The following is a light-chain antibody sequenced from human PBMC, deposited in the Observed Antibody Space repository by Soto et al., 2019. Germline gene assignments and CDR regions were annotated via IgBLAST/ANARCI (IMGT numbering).Light chain of an antibody. V-gene: IGKV3-15*01. J-gene: IGKJ2*01. CDR3: HQGHNWPLP. CDR2: SAS. Sequence: EIALTQSAATLSVSPGERATLSCRASQSISTELAWYQQIPGQPPRLLIYSASTRATGVPARFTGSGSGSEFALTVSGLQSEDVAMYYCHQGHNWPLPLGQGTRLQI. CDR1: QSISTE.